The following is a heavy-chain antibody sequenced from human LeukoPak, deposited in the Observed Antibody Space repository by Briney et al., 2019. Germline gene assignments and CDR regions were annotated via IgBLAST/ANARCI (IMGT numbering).Heavy chain of an antibody. D-gene: IGHD2-15*01. CDR2: ISSSSSYI. CDR3: ARDEVIVVVVAATLGYYYYGMDV. J-gene: IGHJ6*02. V-gene: IGHV3-21*01. Sequence: GGSLRLSCAASGFTFSSYSMNWVRQAPGKGLEWVSSISSSSSYIYYADSVKGRFTISRDNAKNSLYLQMNSLRAEDTAVYYCARDEVIVVVVAATLGYYYYGMDVWGQGTTVTVSS. CDR1: GFTFSSYS.